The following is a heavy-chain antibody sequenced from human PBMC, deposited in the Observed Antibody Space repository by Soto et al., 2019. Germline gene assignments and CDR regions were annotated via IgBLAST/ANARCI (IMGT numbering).Heavy chain of an antibody. CDR1: GYIFSSYG. V-gene: IGHV1-18*01. CDR2: ISAYNGDT. Sequence: VASVKVSCKTSGYIFSSYGISWVRQAPGQGLEWMGWISAYNGDTNSAQELQGRVTMTTDTSTSTAYMELRSLRSDDTAVYYCARGGQWPPTRHFDPWGQGTLVTVSS. D-gene: IGHD6-19*01. J-gene: IGHJ5*02. CDR3: ARGGQWPPTRHFDP.